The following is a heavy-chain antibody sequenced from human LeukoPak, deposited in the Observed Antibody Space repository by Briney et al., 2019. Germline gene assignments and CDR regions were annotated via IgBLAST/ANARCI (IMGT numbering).Heavy chain of an antibody. Sequence: GSLRLSCAASGFTFSAYWMHWVRQAPGKGLVWVSRLNTDGSDTRYADSVQGRFTISRDNAKNTLYLQMNSLRAEDTAVYYCARSEAVAWSFDLWGRGTLVTVSS. V-gene: IGHV3-74*01. CDR3: ARSEAVAWSFDL. D-gene: IGHD6-19*01. CDR1: GFTFSAYW. J-gene: IGHJ2*01. CDR2: LNTDGSDT.